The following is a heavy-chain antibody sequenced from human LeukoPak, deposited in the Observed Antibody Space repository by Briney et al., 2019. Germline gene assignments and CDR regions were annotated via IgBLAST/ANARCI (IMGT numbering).Heavy chain of an antibody. CDR3: ARDAPVPDYYDRGDY. D-gene: IGHD3-22*01. J-gene: IGHJ4*02. CDR2: ISAYNGNT. Sequence: GASVKVSCKASGYTFTSYGISWVRQAPGQGLEWMGWISAYNGNTNYAQKLQGRVTMTTDTSTSTAYMELRSLRSDDTAVYYCARDAPVPDYYDRGDYWGQGTLVTVSS. V-gene: IGHV1-18*01. CDR1: GYTFTSYG.